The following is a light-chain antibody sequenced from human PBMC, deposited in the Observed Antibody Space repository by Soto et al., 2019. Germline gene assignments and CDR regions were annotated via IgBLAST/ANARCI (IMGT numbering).Light chain of an antibody. Sequence: QLVLTQPPSASGTPGQRVTISCSGSSSNIGSNTVNWYQQLPGTAPKLLIYSNNQRPSGVPDRFSGSKSGTSASLAISGLRSEDEADYYCAAWDDSLNGWVFGGGTKVTVL. J-gene: IGLJ3*02. CDR1: SSNIGSNT. CDR2: SNN. CDR3: AAWDDSLNGWV. V-gene: IGLV1-44*01.